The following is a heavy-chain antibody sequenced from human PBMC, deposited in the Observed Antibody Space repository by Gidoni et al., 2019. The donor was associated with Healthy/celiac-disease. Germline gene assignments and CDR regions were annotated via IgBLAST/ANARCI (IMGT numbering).Heavy chain of an antibody. V-gene: IGHV3-30*04. Sequence: QVQLVESGGGVVQPGRSLRLSCAASGFTFSSYAMHWVRQAPGKGLEWVAVISYDGSNKYYADSVKGRFTISRDNSKNTLYLQMNSLRAEDTAVYYCARDAGLPAAMRHDAFDIWGQGTMVTVSS. CDR1: GFTFSSYA. J-gene: IGHJ3*02. CDR2: ISYDGSNK. D-gene: IGHD2-2*01. CDR3: ARDAGLPAAMRHDAFDI.